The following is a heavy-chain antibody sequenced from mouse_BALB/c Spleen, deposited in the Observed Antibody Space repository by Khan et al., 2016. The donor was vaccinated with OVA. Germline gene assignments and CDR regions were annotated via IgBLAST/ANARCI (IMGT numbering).Heavy chain of an antibody. CDR2: ISCYNGST. V-gene: IGHV1S34*01. J-gene: IGHJ3*01. D-gene: IGHD1-1*01. Sequence: LVKTGASVKISCKASGYSFTGFYMHWVKQSHGKSLEWIGYISCYNGSTTYNQKFKGKATFTVDTSSSTVYLQFNSLTSEDSAVYYFARRDYYGSSSFAYWGQGTLVTVSA. CDR1: GYSFTGFY. CDR3: ARRDYYGSSSFAY.